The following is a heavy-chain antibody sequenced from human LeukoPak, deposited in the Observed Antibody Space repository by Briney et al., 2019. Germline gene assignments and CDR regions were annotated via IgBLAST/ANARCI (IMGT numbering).Heavy chain of an antibody. Sequence: PGGSLRLSCAASGFIFSDYGMHWVRQAPGKGLEWVAFIRYDGSDKYYADSVKGRLTNSRDDSKNTLYLQMNSLRPEDTAVYYCAKLYGSGTSYHPLDYWGQGTLVTVSS. CDR1: GFIFSDYG. CDR3: AKLYGSGTSYHPLDY. V-gene: IGHV3-30*02. J-gene: IGHJ4*02. D-gene: IGHD3-10*01. CDR2: IRYDGSDK.